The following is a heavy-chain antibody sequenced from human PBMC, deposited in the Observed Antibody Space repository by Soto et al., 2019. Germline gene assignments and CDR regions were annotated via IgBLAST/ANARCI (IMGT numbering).Heavy chain of an antibody. Sequence: SETLSLTCTVSGCSISSYYWSWIRQPPGKGLEWIGYIYYSGSTNYNPSLKSRVTISVDTSKNQFSLKLSSVTAADTAVYYCARILWFGELSQYYFDYWGQGTLVTVSS. J-gene: IGHJ4*02. CDR3: ARILWFGELSQYYFDY. CDR2: IYYSGST. CDR1: GCSISSYY. D-gene: IGHD3-10*01. V-gene: IGHV4-59*01.